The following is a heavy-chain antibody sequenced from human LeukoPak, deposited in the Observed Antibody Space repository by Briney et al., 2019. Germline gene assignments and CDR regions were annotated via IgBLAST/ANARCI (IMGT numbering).Heavy chain of an antibody. CDR2: ISSSSSTI. J-gene: IGHJ2*01. CDR1: GFTFSSYS. CDR3: AKSSSPMVVVVISDSYFDL. Sequence: GGSLRLSCAASGFTFSSYSMNWVRQAPGKGLEWVSYISSSSSTIYYADSVKGRFTISRDNAKNSLYLQMNGLRLEDMALYYCAKSSSPMVVVVISDSYFDLWGRGTLVTVSS. V-gene: IGHV3-48*04. D-gene: IGHD3-22*01.